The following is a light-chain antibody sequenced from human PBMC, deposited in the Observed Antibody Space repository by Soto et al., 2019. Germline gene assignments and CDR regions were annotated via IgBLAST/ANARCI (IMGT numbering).Light chain of an antibody. J-gene: IGKJ1*01. V-gene: IGKV3-15*01. CDR1: QSVSLH. CDR3: HQYNDWPPWT. Sequence: EIVLTQSPATLSVSPGERATLSCRASQSVSLHLAWYQQKPGQAPRLLIYGASARATGIPARFSGSGSGTQFTLTISSLQSEDSAVYYCHQYNDWPPWTFGQGTKVEVK. CDR2: GAS.